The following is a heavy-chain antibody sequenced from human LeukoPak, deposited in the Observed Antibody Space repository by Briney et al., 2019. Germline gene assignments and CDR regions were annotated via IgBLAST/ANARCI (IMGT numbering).Heavy chain of an antibody. CDR1: GGSISSSSYY. CDR2: IYYSGST. Sequence: SETLSLTCTVSGGSISSSSYYWGWIRQPPGMGLEWIGSIYYSGSTYYNPSLKSRVTISVDTSKNQFSLKLSSVTAADTAVYYCASLKRSWYLHSSSQTIDYWGQGTLVTVSS. CDR3: ASLKRSWYLHSSSQTIDY. J-gene: IGHJ4*02. D-gene: IGHD6-13*01. V-gene: IGHV4-39*01.